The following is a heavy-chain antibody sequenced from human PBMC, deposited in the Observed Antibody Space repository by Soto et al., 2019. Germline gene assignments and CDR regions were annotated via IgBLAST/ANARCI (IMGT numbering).Heavy chain of an antibody. CDR2: FIPIFGTS. CDR1: GGTFRSHA. D-gene: IGHD3-22*01. V-gene: IGHV1-69*01. Sequence: QVQLEQSGAEVKKPGSSVKVSCKASGGTFRSHAIAWVRQAPGQGLEWMGDFIPIFGTSNYAQKFQGRISITADESRTTAYMELSTVTDEDTATYYCARGEGYYDSSGLEYYHGMDVWGQWTTLTVSS. J-gene: IGHJ6*02. CDR3: ARGEGYYDSSGLEYYHGMDV.